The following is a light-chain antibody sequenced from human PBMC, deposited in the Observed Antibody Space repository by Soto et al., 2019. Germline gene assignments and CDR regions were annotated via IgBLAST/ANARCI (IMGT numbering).Light chain of an antibody. V-gene: IGKV3-15*01. CDR3: QQYNNWPPRT. CDR2: GAS. J-gene: IGKJ1*01. CDR1: QSVSSN. Sequence: EIVMTQSPATLSVSPGERATLSCRASQSVSSNLAWYQQKPGQALRLLIYGASTRATGIPARFSGSGSGTEFTLTISGLQSEDFAVYYCQQYNNWPPRTFGQGTKVEIK.